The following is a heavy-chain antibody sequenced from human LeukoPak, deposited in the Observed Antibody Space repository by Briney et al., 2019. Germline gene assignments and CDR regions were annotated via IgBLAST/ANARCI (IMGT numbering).Heavy chain of an antibody. D-gene: IGHD5-12*01. V-gene: IGHV4-39*07. CDR1: GGSISSSSYY. Sequence: SETLSLTCTVSGGSISSSSYYWGWIRQPPGKGLEWIGSIYYSGSTYYNPSLKSRVTISVDTSKNQFSLKLSSVTPEDTAVYYCARASDIVAAPDYWGQGTLVTVSS. J-gene: IGHJ4*02. CDR3: ARASDIVAAPDY. CDR2: IYYSGST.